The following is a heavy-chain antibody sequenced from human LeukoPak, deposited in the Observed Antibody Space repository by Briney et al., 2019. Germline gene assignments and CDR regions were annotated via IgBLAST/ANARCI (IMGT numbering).Heavy chain of an antibody. Sequence: PGRSLRLSCTASGFTFGDYAMSWVRQAPGKGLEWVGFIRSKAYGGTTEYAASVKGRFTISRDDSKSIAYLQMSSLKTEDTAVYYCTIDGRWGAARAFDYWGQGTLVTVSS. CDR1: GFTFGDYA. CDR3: TIDGRWGAARAFDY. D-gene: IGHD6-6*01. V-gene: IGHV3-49*04. CDR2: IRSKAYGGTT. J-gene: IGHJ4*02.